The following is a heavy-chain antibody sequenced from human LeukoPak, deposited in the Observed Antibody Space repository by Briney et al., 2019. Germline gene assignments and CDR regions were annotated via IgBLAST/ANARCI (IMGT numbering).Heavy chain of an antibody. D-gene: IGHD3-10*01. CDR3: ARERGSGSYPYFDY. Sequence: SVKVSCKAPGGTFSSYAISWVRQAPGQGLEWMGGIIPIFGTANYAQKFQGRVTITADKSTSTAYMELSSLRSEDTAVYYCARERGSGSYPYFDYWGQGTLVTVSS. CDR1: GGTFSSYA. J-gene: IGHJ4*02. CDR2: IIPIFGTA. V-gene: IGHV1-69*06.